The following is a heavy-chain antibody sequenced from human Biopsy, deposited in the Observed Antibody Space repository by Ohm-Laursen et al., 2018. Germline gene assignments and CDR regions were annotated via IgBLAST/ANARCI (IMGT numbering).Heavy chain of an antibody. CDR1: GFTFNAYW. D-gene: IGHD3-16*01. V-gene: IGHV3-11*01. CDR2: ISSGGSTI. CDR3: GRSYGIMAAPVHL. Sequence: SLRLSCAASGFTFNAYWMYWVRQTPGKGLEWVSHISSGGSTIFHADSVKGRFTISRDDAKGSLYLQMTNLRSEDTAVYYCGRSYGIMAAPVHLWGQGTLVTVSS. J-gene: IGHJ4*01.